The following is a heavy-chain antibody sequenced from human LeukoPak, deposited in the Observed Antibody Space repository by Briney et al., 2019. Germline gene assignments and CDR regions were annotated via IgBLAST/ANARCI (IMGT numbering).Heavy chain of an antibody. CDR2: INSDGTGT. V-gene: IGHV3-74*01. CDR3: VRVPY. CDR1: EFTFSNAW. Sequence: PGGSLRLSCVASEFTFSNAWMNWVRQAPGKGLVWVSRINSDGTGTTYADSVKGRFTISRDSAKNTLFLQMNSLRAEDTAVYYCVRVPYWGQGTLVTVSS. J-gene: IGHJ4*02.